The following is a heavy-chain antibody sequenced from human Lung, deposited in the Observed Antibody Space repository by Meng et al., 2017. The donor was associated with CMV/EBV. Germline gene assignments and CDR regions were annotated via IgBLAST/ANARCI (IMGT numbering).Heavy chain of an antibody. Sequence: ESXKISXAASGFTFTTFWMTWVRQAPGKELQWVANIKEDGSGQWYVDSVKGRFTISRDNAKQSVYLQMDSLRVEDTAVYYCVRYANSHYGMDVWGQGTTVTVSS. CDR3: VRYANSHYGMDV. CDR2: IKEDGSGQ. CDR1: GFTFTTFW. V-gene: IGHV3-7*01. J-gene: IGHJ6*02. D-gene: IGHD2-21*01.